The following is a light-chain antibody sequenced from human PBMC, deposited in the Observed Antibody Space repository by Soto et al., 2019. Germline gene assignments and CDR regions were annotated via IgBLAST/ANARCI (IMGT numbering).Light chain of an antibody. V-gene: IGKV1-5*01. Sequence: DIQMTQSPSTLSASVGDRVTITCRASQSISNRLAWYQQKPGKAPKVLIYDASSLEGGVPSRFSGSGSGTEFTLTISSLQPDDFATYYCQQYNSSSPETFGQGTKVDIK. CDR1: QSISNR. J-gene: IGKJ1*01. CDR2: DAS. CDR3: QQYNSSSPET.